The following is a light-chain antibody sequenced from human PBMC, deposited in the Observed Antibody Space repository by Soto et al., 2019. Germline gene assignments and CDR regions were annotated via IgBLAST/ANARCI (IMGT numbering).Light chain of an antibody. CDR1: QDISNY. J-gene: IGKJ5*01. Sequence: DIQMTQSPSSLSASVGDRVTITCRASQDISNYLNWYQQRPGKAPKLLIYDASNLERGVPSRFSGTLSGTYFTFSTTRLQTEVVATSYSQQSDRLPITFGHGTRLEV. CDR3: QQSDRLPIT. V-gene: IGKV1-33*01. CDR2: DAS.